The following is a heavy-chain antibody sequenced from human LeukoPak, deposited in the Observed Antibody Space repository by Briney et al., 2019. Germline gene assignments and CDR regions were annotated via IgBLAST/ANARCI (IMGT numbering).Heavy chain of an antibody. Sequence: PGGSLRLSCAASGFTFSRYSMTWVRQAPGKGLEWVSSISSDSNYIYYADSVKGRFTISRDNAKKSLYLQMHSLRADDTAVYYCARERRDGYNRAVDYWGQGTLVTVSS. CDR3: ARERRDGYNRAVDY. V-gene: IGHV3-21*04. J-gene: IGHJ4*02. CDR1: GFTFSRYS. D-gene: IGHD5-24*01. CDR2: ISSDSNYI.